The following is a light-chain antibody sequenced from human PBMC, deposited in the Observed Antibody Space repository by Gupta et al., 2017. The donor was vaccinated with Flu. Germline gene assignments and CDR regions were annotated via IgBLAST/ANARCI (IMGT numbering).Light chain of an antibody. CDR2: GAS. Sequence: EIVLTQSPGTLSVSPGARATLSCRASQSVSSSYLAWYQQKPGQAPRLLIYGASSRATGIPDRFSGSGSGTDFTLTISRLEPEDFAVYYCQQYGSSPPVWTFGQGTKVEIK. CDR1: QSVSSSY. CDR3: QQYGSSPPVWT. J-gene: IGKJ1*01. V-gene: IGKV3-20*01.